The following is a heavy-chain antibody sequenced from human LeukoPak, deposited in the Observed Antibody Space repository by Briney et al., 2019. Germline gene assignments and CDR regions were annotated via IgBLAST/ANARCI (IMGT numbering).Heavy chain of an antibody. D-gene: IGHD3-22*01. CDR1: GYSFTSYW. CDR2: IDPSDSYT. CDR3: ARHKYYDSSGWGNAFDL. Sequence: GESLKISCKGSGYSFTSYWITWVRQMPGKGLEWMGRIDPSDSYTNYSTSFQGHVTISADKSISTAYLQWSSLKASDTAMYYCARHKYYDSSGWGNAFDLWGQGTMVTVSS. V-gene: IGHV5-10-1*01. J-gene: IGHJ3*01.